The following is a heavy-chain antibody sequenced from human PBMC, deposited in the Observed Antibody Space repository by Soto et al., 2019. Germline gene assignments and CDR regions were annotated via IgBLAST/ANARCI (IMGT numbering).Heavy chain of an antibody. V-gene: IGHV1-46*01. CDR2: INPSGGST. J-gene: IGHJ6*02. D-gene: IGHD6-6*01. CDR3: ARDLIAARPVGGMDV. CDR1: GYTFTSYY. Sequence: ASVKVSCKASGYTFTSYYMHWVRQAPGQGLEWMGIINPSGGSTSYAQKFQGRVTMTRDTSTSTAYMELSSLRSEDTAVYYCARDLIAARPVGGMDVWGQGTTVTVSS.